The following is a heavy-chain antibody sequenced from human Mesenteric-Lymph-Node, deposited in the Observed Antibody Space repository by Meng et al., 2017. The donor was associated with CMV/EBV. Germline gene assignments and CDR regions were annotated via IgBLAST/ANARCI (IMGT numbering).Heavy chain of an antibody. V-gene: IGHV4-34*01. CDR2: INHSGST. J-gene: IGHJ4*02. Sequence: EQLQQVGAGLLKPSETLALACAVYGGAFSGYYWSWIRQPPGKGLEWMGEINHSGSTNYNPSIKSRVTISVDTSKNQFSLKLSSVTAADTAVYYCARHQRWLKSEGGFNYWGQGTLVTVSS. D-gene: IGHD4-23*01. CDR3: ARHQRWLKSEGGFNY. CDR1: GGAFSGYY.